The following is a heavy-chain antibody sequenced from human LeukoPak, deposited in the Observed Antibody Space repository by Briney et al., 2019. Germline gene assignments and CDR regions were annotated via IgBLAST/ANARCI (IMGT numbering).Heavy chain of an antibody. J-gene: IGHJ4*02. V-gene: IGHV3-7*01. CDR2: KKQNGSGK. CDR1: GFTFSSYW. D-gene: IGHD5-12*01. CDR3: ARVDIVATIWKYYFDY. Sequence: GGTLRLLCAVSGFTFSSYWMSWVRQPPARGLEWVANKKQNGSGKYYVDSVKGRCTISRDNAKNSQYLQMNSLRAEDTAVYYCARVDIVATIWKYYFDYWGQGTLVTVSS.